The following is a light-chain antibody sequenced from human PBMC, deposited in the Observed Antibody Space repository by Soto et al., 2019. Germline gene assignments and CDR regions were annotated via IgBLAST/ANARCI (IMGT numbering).Light chain of an antibody. Sequence: SYELTQPPSVSVAPEKTATITCGGNNIGNKRGHWYRQKPGQAPVLLISYDSDRPSGIPERFSGSNSENTATLIISGVEAGDEAGYYCQVWDIMTDNYVFGSGTKLTVL. CDR2: YDS. CDR3: QVWDIMTDNYV. CDR1: NIGNKR. J-gene: IGLJ1*01. V-gene: IGLV3-21*04.